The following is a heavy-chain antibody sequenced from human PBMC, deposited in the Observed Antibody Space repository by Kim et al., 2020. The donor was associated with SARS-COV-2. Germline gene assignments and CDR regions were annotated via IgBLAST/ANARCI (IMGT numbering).Heavy chain of an antibody. CDR2: IYYSGST. D-gene: IGHD3-10*01. CDR3: ARPSIAGYYGSGSYYSFWFDP. Sequence: SETLSLTCTVSGGSISSSSYYWGWIRQPPGKGLEWIGSIYYSGSTYYNPSLKSRVTISVDTSKNQFSLKLSSVTAADTAVYYCARPSIAGYYGSGSYYSFWFDPWGQGTLVTVSS. V-gene: IGHV4-39*01. CDR1: GGSISSSSYY. J-gene: IGHJ5*02.